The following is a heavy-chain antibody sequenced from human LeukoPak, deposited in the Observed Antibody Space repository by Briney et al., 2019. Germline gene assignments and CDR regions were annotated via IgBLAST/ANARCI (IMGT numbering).Heavy chain of an antibody. V-gene: IGHV3-7*05. CDR3: ARESAGGPDY. J-gene: IGHJ4*02. CDR1: GFTLSSHW. D-gene: IGHD6-19*01. Sequence: GGSLRLSCAASGFTLSSHWMSWVRPAPGKGLEWVANIKPEGSEQYYVNSVRGRFTISRDNAKNSLYLQMNSLRAADTAIYYCARESAGGPDYWGQGTLVTVSS. CDR2: IKPEGSEQ.